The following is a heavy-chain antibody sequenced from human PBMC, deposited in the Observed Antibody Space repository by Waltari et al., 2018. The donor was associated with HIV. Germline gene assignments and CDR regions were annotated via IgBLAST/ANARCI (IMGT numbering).Heavy chain of an antibody. V-gene: IGHV1-2*02. D-gene: IGHD2-15*01. CDR1: GYTFTGYY. Sequence: QVQLVQSGAEVKKPGASVKVSCKASGYTFTGYYMHWVRQAPGQGLEWLGWINPNSGGTNYAQKLQGRVTMTRDTSISTAYMELSRLRSDDTAVYYCARGLGYCSGGSCYGDDYWGQGTLVTVSS. J-gene: IGHJ4*02. CDR2: INPNSGGT. CDR3: ARGLGYCSGGSCYGDDY.